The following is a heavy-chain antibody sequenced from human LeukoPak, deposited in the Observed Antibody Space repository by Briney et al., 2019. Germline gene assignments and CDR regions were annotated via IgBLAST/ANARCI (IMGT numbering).Heavy chain of an antibody. V-gene: IGHV4-30-2*01. CDR2: IYHSGST. J-gene: IGHJ6*04. Sequence: PSETLSLTCAVSGGSISSGGYSWSWIRQPPGKGLEWIGYIYHSGSTYYNPSLKSRVTISVDRSKNQFSLKLSSVTAADTAVYYCARASHYAMDVWGKGTTVTVSP. CDR1: GGSISSGGYS. D-gene: IGHD2-2*01. CDR3: ARASHYAMDV.